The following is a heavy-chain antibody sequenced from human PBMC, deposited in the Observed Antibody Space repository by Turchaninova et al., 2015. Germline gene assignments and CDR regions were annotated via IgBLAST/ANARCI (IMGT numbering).Heavy chain of an antibody. CDR1: GYTFTGHY. CDR2: INPNNGDT. Sequence: QVQLVQSGAEVKKPGASVKVSCEASGYTFTGHYLHWVRQAPGQGLEWMGWINPNNGDTNYAQKFQGRVTVTRDTSINTAYMELSRLTSDDTAVYYCSYCSAGICYGRLAYWGQGTLVTVSS. V-gene: IGHV1-2*02. D-gene: IGHD2-15*01. J-gene: IGHJ4*02. CDR3: SYCSAGICYGRLAY.